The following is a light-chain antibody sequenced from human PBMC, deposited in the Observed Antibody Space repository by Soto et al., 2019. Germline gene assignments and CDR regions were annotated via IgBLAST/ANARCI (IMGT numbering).Light chain of an antibody. CDR1: SSDVGGYTY. CDR2: EVN. J-gene: IGLJ1*01. Sequence: QSVLTQPASVSGSPRQSITISCTGASSDVGGYTYVSWYQQHPGKAPKLMIYEVNNRPSGVSNRFSGSKSGNTASLTISGLQAEDEADYYCSSYTSSSTLYVFGTGPKVTV. CDR3: SSYTSSSTLYV. V-gene: IGLV2-14*01.